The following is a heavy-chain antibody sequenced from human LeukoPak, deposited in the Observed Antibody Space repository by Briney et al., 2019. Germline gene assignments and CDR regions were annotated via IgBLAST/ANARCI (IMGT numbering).Heavy chain of an antibody. V-gene: IGHV3-15*01. J-gene: IGHJ3*02. CDR2: IKSKTDGGTT. D-gene: IGHD3-3*01. CDR1: GFTFSNAW. CDR3: TTGGSWYYDFWSGYYAFDI. Sequence: GGSLRLSCAASGFTFSNAWMSWVRQAPGKGLEWVGRIKSKTDGGTTDYAAPVKGRFTISRDDSKNTQCLQMNSLKTEDTAVYYCTTGGSWYYDFWSGYYAFDIWGQGTMVTVSS.